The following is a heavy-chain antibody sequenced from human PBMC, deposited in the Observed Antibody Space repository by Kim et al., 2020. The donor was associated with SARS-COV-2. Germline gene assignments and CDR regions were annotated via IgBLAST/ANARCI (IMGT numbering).Heavy chain of an antibody. D-gene: IGHD3-10*01. CDR1: GFTFSNAW. V-gene: IGHV3-15*01. CDR2: IKRDIDGGTT. Sequence: GGSLRLSCAASGFTFSNAWMSWVRQAPGKGLEWVGRIKRDIDGGTTDYAAPVKGRFTISRDDSKNTVYLQVNSLKSEDTGVYYCTDSRHGESTGNNWFDPWGQGTLVTVSS. J-gene: IGHJ5*02. CDR3: TDSRHGESTGNNWFDP.